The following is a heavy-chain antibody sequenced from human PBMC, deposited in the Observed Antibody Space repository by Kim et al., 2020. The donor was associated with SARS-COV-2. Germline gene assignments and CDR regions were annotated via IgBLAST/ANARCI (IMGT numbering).Heavy chain of an antibody. J-gene: IGHJ4*02. CDR3: AKDLLPLGIAATGDY. V-gene: IGHV3-30*02. D-gene: IGHD6-13*01. Sequence: DTVKGRFTISRDNSKNTLYLQMNSLRAEDTAVYYCAKDLLPLGIAATGDYWGQGTLVTVSS.